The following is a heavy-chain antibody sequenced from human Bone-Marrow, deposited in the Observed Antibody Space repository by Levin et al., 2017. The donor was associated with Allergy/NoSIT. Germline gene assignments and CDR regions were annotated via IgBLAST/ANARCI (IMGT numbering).Heavy chain of an antibody. CDR2: IYPGDFDI. J-gene: IGHJ4*02. D-gene: IGHD6-19*01. CDR1: GYSFTTYW. Sequence: GESLKISCKGSGYSFTTYWIAWVRQMPGKGLEWMGIIYPGDFDIRYSPPFQGQVTISADRSISTAYLQWNSLKASDTAMYYCARPVYSSGWSYYFDFWGQGTLVTVSS. CDR3: ARPVYSSGWSYYFDF. V-gene: IGHV5-51*01.